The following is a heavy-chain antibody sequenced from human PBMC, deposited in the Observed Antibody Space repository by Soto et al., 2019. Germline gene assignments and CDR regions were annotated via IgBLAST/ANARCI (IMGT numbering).Heavy chain of an antibody. J-gene: IGHJ6*02. Sequence: EMQLLQSGGGLVRPGGSLTLSCEASGSDIATYPMNWVRQAPGMGLEWVATASGSGRRTYYADSVKGRFTMSRDNSQNTLFLQMSDLRAEDTAVYFCAKDQEFGSRSYEAGMDVWGQGTTVVVSS. V-gene: IGHV3-23*01. D-gene: IGHD3-10*01. CDR1: GSDIATYP. CDR2: ASGSGRRT. CDR3: AKDQEFGSRSYEAGMDV.